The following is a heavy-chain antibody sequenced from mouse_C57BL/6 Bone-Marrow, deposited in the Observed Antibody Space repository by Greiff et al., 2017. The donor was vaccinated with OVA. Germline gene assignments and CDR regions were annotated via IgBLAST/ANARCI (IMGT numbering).Heavy chain of an antibody. J-gene: IGHJ4*01. Sequence: EVQLVESGGGLVQPGGSLKLSCAASGFTFSDFYMYWIRQTPEKRLEWVVYISNGGGSTYYPDTVKGRFTISRDNAKNTLYLQMSRLKSEDTAMYYCARLDAMDYWGQGTSVTVSS. V-gene: IGHV5-12*01. CDR3: ARLDAMDY. CDR1: GFTFSDFY. CDR2: ISNGGGST.